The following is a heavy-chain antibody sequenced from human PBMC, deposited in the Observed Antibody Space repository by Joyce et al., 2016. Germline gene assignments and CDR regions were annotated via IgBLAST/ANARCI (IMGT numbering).Heavy chain of an antibody. CDR3: ARNSAPRASTYYGLDV. Sequence: EVQLVESGGGLVRPGGSLRLSCAASGFTFSSYSMNWVRQAPGKGLEWVSFIRSNRNYIYYADAVKCRFTISRDNAKSSLFLQMDSLRAEDTAVYYCARNSAPRASTYYGLDVWGQGTTVTVSS. J-gene: IGHJ6*02. V-gene: IGHV3-21*01. CDR1: GFTFSSYS. CDR2: IRSNRNYI. D-gene: IGHD5/OR15-5a*01.